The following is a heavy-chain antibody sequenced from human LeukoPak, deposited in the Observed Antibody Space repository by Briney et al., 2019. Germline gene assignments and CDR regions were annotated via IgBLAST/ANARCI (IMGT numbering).Heavy chain of an antibody. J-gene: IGHJ5*02. Sequence: PGGSLRPSWAASGFIFNNYGLIWVRQAPGKGLEWVSAISNDGGGTTYADFVKGRFTISRDNSKSTLFLQMNSLRAEDTALYYCAKGGSAYFLDLWGQGTLVTVSS. V-gene: IGHV3-23*01. CDR1: GFIFNNYG. D-gene: IGHD2/OR15-2a*01. CDR3: AKGGSAYFLDL. CDR2: ISNDGGGT.